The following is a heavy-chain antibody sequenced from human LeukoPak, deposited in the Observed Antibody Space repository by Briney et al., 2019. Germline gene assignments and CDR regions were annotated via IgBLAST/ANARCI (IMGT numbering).Heavy chain of an antibody. CDR2: INPNSGGT. D-gene: IGHD2-15*01. V-gene: IGHV1-2*02. Sequence: ASVKVSCKASGYTFTGYYMHWVRQAPGQGLEWMGWINPNSGGTNYAQKFQGRVTMTRDTSISTAYMELGRLRSDDTAVYYCARDTGYCSGGSCYSGAFDIWGQGSMATVSS. CDR1: GYTFTGYY. CDR3: ARDTGYCSGGSCYSGAFDI. J-gene: IGHJ3*02.